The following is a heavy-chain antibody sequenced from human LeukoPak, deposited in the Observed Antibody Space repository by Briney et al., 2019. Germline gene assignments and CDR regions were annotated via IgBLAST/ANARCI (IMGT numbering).Heavy chain of an antibody. D-gene: IGHD3-10*01. CDR2: INPSGGST. CDR3: ARVSLVRGAPDYYFDY. CDR1: GYTFTSYY. J-gene: IGHJ4*02. V-gene: IGHV1-46*01. Sequence: ASVKVSCKASGYTFTSYYMHWVRQAPGQGLEWVGIINPSGGSTSYAQKFQGRVTMTRDTSTSTVYMELSSLRSEDTAVYYCARVSLVRGAPDYYFDYWGQGTLVTVSS.